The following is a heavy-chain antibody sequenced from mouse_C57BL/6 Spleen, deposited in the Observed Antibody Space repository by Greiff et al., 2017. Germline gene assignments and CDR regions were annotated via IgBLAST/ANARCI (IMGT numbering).Heavy chain of an antibody. D-gene: IGHD1-1*01. CDR2: INPNNGGT. CDR3: ARIRITTVVVPFDY. J-gene: IGHJ2*01. V-gene: IGHV1-22*01. CDR1: GYTFTDYN. Sequence: EVQLQQSGPELVKPGASVKMSCKASGYTFTDYNMHWVKQSHGKSLEWIGYINPNNGGTSYNQKFKGKATLTVNKSSSTAYMELRSLTSEDSAVYYCARIRITTVVVPFDYWGQGTTLTVSS.